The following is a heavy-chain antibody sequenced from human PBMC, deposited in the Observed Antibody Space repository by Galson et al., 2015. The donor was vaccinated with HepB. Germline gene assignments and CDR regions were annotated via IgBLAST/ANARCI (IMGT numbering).Heavy chain of an antibody. V-gene: IGHV1-18*01. CDR2: ISAYNGNT. D-gene: IGHD2-2*01. CDR1: GYTFTNYG. J-gene: IGHJ3*02. CDR3: ARDWQYCSSTSCPGNAFEI. Sequence: SVKVSCKASGYTFTNYGINWVRQAPGQGLEWMGWISAYNGNTNYAQKLQGRVTMTTDTSTNIAYMELRSLRSDDTATYYCARDWQYCSSTSCPGNAFEIWGQGTMVTVSS.